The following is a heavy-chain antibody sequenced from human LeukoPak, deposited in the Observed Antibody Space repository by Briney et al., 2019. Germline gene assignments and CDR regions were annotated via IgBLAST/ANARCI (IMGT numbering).Heavy chain of an antibody. CDR1: GGTFSSYA. J-gene: IGHJ5*02. Sequence: ASLKVSCKASGGTFSSYAISWVRQTPGQGLYWMGGIIPIFGTANYAQKFQGRVTITTDESTSTAYMELSSLRSEDTAVYYCASYVSGRYFDWFPWGQGTLVTVSS. D-gene: IGHD3-9*01. V-gene: IGHV1-69*05. CDR2: IIPIFGTA. CDR3: ASYVSGRYFDWFP.